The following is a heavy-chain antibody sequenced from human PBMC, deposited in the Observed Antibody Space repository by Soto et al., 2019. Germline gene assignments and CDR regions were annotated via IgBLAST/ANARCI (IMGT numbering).Heavy chain of an antibody. Sequence: QVQLQESGPGLVKASQTLSLTCTLSGASVSSAEHYWSWIRQPPGKGLEWIGYTYYIGGSYYNASLQRSVRISVDTSQNQFSLQLTSVTAADTAVYYCARLSGYDPAGAADKWGPGILVSVSS. CDR3: ARLSGYDPAGAADK. CDR2: TYYIGGS. CDR1: GASVSSAEHY. J-gene: IGHJ4*02. V-gene: IGHV4-30-4*01. D-gene: IGHD5-12*01.